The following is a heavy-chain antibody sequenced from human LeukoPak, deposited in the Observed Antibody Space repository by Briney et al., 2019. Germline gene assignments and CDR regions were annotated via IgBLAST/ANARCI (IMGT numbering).Heavy chain of an antibody. CDR3: ARQHGDYDFDY. CDR2: IYYSGST. CDR1: GGSISSSSYY. Sequence: SETLSLTCTVSGGSISSSSYYWGWIRQPPGKGLEWIGSIYYSGSTYYNPSLKSRVTISVDTSKNQFSLKLSSVTAADTAVYYCARQHGDYDFDYWGQGTLVTASS. J-gene: IGHJ4*02. V-gene: IGHV4-39*01. D-gene: IGHD4-17*01.